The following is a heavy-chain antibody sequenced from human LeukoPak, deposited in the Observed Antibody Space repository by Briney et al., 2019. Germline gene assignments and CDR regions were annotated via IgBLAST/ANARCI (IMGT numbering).Heavy chain of an antibody. CDR3: ARYNYDILTGYSAFDI. Sequence: GASVKVSCKASGYTFTSYDINWVRQATGQGLEWMGWMNPNSGNTDYAQKFHGRATMTRNTSTSTTYMELSSLRSEDPAVYYCARYNYDILTGYSAFDIWGQGTMVTVSS. CDR2: MNPNSGNT. D-gene: IGHD3-9*01. V-gene: IGHV1-8*01. J-gene: IGHJ3*02. CDR1: GYTFTSYD.